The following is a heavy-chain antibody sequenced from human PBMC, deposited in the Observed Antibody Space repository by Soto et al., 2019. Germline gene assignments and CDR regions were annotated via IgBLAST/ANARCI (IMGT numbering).Heavy chain of an antibody. CDR2: TYYRSKWYN. D-gene: IGHD6-19*01. J-gene: IGHJ6*02. CDR1: GDCLSSNSAA. CDR3: ARGAVADLYYYYYGMDV. V-gene: IGHV6-1*01. Sequence: SQTLSLTCAISGDCLSSNSAAWNWIRQSPSRGLEWLGRTYYRSKWYNDYAVSAKSRITINPATSKNKFSLQLNSVSPEDTAVYYCARGAVADLYYYYYGMDVWGQGTTVTVSS.